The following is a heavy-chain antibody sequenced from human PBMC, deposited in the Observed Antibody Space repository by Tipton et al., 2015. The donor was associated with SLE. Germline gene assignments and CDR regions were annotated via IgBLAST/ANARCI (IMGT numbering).Heavy chain of an antibody. CDR3: AGGSSSPVYF. V-gene: IGHV4-39*07. CDR1: GGSITSSPSY. J-gene: IGHJ4*02. CDR2: IYYSGTT. D-gene: IGHD1-26*01. Sequence: LRLSCTISGGSITSSPSYWGWIRQPPGKGLEWIGGIYYSGTTYYNPSLKSRITIAIDTSNNQFSLRLISVTAADTAIYYCAGGSSSPVYFWGQGRLVTVSS.